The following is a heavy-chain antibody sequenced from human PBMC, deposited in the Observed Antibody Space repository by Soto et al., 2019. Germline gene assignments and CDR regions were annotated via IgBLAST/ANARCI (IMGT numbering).Heavy chain of an antibody. CDR1: GTSISSYY. CDR2: IHYSGTT. CDR3: ARYNSYAIDY. V-gene: IGHV4-59*01. D-gene: IGHD2-8*01. J-gene: IGHJ4*02. Sequence: SETLSLTCTVSGTSISSYYWSWIRQPPGKGLEWIANIHYSGTTNYNPSLASRITLSVDTSKNQFSLKMTSVTAADRAMYFCARYNSYAIDYWGRGTLVTVSS.